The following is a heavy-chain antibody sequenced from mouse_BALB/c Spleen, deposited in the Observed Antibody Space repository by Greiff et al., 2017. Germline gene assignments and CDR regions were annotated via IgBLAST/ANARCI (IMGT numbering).Heavy chain of an antibody. J-gene: IGHJ1*01. CDR1: GFTFSSYA. V-gene: IGHV5-6-5*01. CDR2: ISSGGST. CDR3: ARAGDGNHWYFDG. Sequence: EVKLVESGGGLVKPGGSLKLSCAASGFTFSSYAMSWVRQTPEKRLEWVASISSGGSTYYPDSVKGRFTISRDNARNILYLQMSSLRSEDTAMYYCARAGDGNHWYFDGGGAGTTVTVSS. D-gene: IGHD2-1*01.